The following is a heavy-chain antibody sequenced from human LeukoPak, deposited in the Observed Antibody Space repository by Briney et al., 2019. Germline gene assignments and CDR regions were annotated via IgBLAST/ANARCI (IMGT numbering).Heavy chain of an antibody. CDR2: ISADNGNT. J-gene: IGHJ4*02. CDR1: GYTFTGYY. D-gene: IGHD4-23*01. V-gene: IGHV1-18*04. CDR3: ARWGPTVVTPLNY. Sequence: ASVKVSCKASGYTFTGYYIHWVRQAPGQGLEWMGWISADNGNTNYAQKLQDRVTMTTDTSTSTAYMELRSLRSDDTAVYYCARWGPTVVTPLNYWGQGTLVTVSS.